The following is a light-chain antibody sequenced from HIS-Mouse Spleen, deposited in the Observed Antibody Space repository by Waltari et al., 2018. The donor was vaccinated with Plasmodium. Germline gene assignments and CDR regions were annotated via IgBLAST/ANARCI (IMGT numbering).Light chain of an antibody. J-gene: IGLJ2*01. CDR3: AAWDDSLNGPV. V-gene: IGLV1-44*01. Sequence: QSVLTQPPSASGTPGHRVTIPCSGRSSNIGSNTVHWYQHLPGPAPKPLIYSNTQRPPGVPDRFSGSKSGTSASLAISGLQSEDEADYYCAAWDDSLNGPVFGGGTKLTVL. CDR2: SNT. CDR1: SSNIGSNT.